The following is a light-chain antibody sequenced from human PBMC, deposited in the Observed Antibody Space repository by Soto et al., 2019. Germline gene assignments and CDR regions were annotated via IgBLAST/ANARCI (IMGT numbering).Light chain of an antibody. V-gene: IGKV3-15*01. CDR3: QQYNNCPPWT. CDR1: QSVSNN. CDR2: DAS. J-gene: IGKJ1*01. Sequence: ILMTQSPATLSVSPEERATLSCRASQSVSNNFAWYQQKPGQAPTLLIYDASTRATGSPARFSGSGSGTEFTLTISGLQSEDFAVYYCQQYNNCPPWTFGQGTKVEIK.